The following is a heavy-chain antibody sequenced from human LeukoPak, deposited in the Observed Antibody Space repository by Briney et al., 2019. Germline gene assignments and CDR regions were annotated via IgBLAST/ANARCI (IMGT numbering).Heavy chain of an antibody. D-gene: IGHD5-18*01. CDR1: GYTFTSYG. J-gene: IGHJ5*02. V-gene: IGHV1-18*03. CDR3: ARGNPPVDTAMNYNWFDP. CDR2: ISTYNGDT. Sequence: ASVKVSCKASGYTFTSYGISWVRQAPGQGLEWMGWISTYNGDTYYAQNFPGRVAMTTDTSTSTAYLELRSLRSDDMAVYYCARGNPPVDTAMNYNWFDPWGQGTLVIVSS.